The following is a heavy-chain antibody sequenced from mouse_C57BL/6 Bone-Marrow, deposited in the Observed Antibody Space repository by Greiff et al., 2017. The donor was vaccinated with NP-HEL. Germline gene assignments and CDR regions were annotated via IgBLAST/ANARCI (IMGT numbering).Heavy chain of an antibody. CDR3: ARDGGLRRGGYAMDY. Sequence: EVKLQESGPGLVKPSQSLSLTCSVTGYSITSGYYWNWIRQFPGNKLEWMGYISYDGSNNYNPSLKNRISITRDTSKNQFFLKLNSVTTEDTATDYCARDGGLRRGGYAMDYWGQGTSVTVSS. D-gene: IGHD2-2*01. CDR2: ISYDGSN. J-gene: IGHJ4*01. V-gene: IGHV3-6*01. CDR1: GYSITSGYY.